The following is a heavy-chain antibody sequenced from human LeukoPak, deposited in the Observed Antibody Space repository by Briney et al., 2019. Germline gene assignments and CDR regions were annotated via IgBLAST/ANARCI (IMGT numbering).Heavy chain of an antibody. CDR3: ARDCSSTSCYGTFDY. CDR1: GGSISRYY. D-gene: IGHD2-2*01. CDR2: IYYSGST. J-gene: IGHJ4*02. Sequence: SETLSLTCTVAGGSISRYYWSWIRQPPGKGLEWIGYIYYSGSTNYNPSLKSRVTISVDTSKNQFSLKLSSVTAADTAVYYCARDCSSTSCYGTFDYWGQGTLVTVSS. V-gene: IGHV4-59*01.